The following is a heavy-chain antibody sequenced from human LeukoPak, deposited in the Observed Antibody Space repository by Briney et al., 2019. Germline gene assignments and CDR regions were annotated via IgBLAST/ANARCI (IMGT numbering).Heavy chain of an antibody. V-gene: IGHV1-8*03. CDR1: GYTFTSYD. CDR2: MNPNSGNT. Sequence: ASVKVSCKASGYTFTSYDINWVRQATGQGLEWMGWMNPNSGNTGYAQKFQGRVTITRNTSISTAYMELSSLRSEDTAVYYCARKWGSHDAFDIWGQGTMVTVSS. J-gene: IGHJ3*02. CDR3: ARKWGSHDAFDI. D-gene: IGHD2-15*01.